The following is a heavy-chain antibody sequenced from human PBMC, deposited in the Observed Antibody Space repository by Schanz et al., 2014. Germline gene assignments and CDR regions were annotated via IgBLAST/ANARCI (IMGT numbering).Heavy chain of an antibody. CDR3: AKARRKSNCSGGRCFHYSYYGMDV. Sequence: EGQLLESGGGLIQPGGSLRLSCAASGFTFSSYAMSWVRQAPGKGLEWVSGISGSGGSTYYADSVKGRFTISRDNSKTPLSLQMNSLRAEDTAVYYCAKARRKSNCSGGRCFHYSYYGMDVWGQGTTVTVSS. V-gene: IGHV3-23*01. J-gene: IGHJ6*02. CDR1: GFTFSSYA. D-gene: IGHD2-15*01. CDR2: ISGSGGST.